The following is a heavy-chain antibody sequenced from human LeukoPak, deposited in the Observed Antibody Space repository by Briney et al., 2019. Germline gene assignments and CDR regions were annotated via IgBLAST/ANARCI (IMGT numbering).Heavy chain of an antibody. CDR2: INHSGST. CDR1: GGSFSGYY. D-gene: IGHD6-13*01. CDR3: ARQEAAAGLYGMDV. V-gene: IGHV4-34*01. Sequence: SETLSLTCAVYGGSFSGYYWSWIRQPPGKGLEWIGEINHSGSTNYNPSLKSRVTISVDTSKNQFSLKLSSVTAADTAVYYCARQEAAAGLYGMDVWGQGTTVTVSS. J-gene: IGHJ6*02.